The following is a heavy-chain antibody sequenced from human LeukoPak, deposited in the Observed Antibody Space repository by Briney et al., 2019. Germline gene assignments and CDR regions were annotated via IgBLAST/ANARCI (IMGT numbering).Heavy chain of an antibody. V-gene: IGHV3-23*01. CDR2: ISGTGGSA. CDR1: GFTFSNYA. J-gene: IGHJ4*02. D-gene: IGHD3-9*01. CDR3: AKDQGGRYYDILAGYYPENFFDY. Sequence: GGSLRLSCSASGFTFSNYAMSWVRQAPGKGLEWVSTISGTGGSAKYVDSVKGRFTFSRDNSKDTLYLQMNGLRAGDTAVYYCAKDQGGRYYDILAGYYPENFFDYWGQGTLVTVSS.